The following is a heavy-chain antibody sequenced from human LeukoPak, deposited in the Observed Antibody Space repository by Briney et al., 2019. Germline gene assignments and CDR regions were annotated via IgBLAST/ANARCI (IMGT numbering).Heavy chain of an antibody. CDR3: ARRRVGEYYFDY. CDR1: GGSISSYY. J-gene: IGHJ4*02. V-gene: IGHV4-59*08. CDR2: IYYSGST. D-gene: IGHD3-16*01. Sequence: SETLSLTCTVSGGSISSYYWSWIRQPPGKGLEWIGYIYYSGSTNYNPSLKSRVTISVDTSKNQFSLKLSSVTAADTAVYYCARRRVGEYYFDYRGQGTLVTVSS.